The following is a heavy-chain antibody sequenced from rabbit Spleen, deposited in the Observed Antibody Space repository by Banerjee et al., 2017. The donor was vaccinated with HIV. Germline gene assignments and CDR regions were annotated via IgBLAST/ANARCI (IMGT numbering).Heavy chain of an antibody. D-gene: IGHD8-1*01. CDR3: ARDSGSSFSSYGMDL. V-gene: IGHV1S45*01. CDR2: INTATGRA. CDR1: GFDFSRYG. Sequence: QEQLVESGGGLVQPGGSLKLSCKASGFDFSRYGVSWVRQAPGKGLEWIACINTATGRAVYASWAKGRFTISKTSSTTVTLQVTRLTAADTATYFCARDSGSSFSSYGMDLWGPGTLVTVS. J-gene: IGHJ6*01.